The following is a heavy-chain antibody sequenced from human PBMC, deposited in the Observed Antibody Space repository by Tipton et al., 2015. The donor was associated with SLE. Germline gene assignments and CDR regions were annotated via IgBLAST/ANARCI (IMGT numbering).Heavy chain of an antibody. CDR1: GYSFTSYW. V-gene: IGHV5-51*03. Sequence: QLVQSGAEVKKPGESLKISCKGSGYSFTSYWIGWVRQMPGKGLEWMGIIYPGDSDTRYSPSFQGQVTISANKTISTAYRQWSSRKASDASMYYWAKVRAARSWGYFDYWGQGTLVTVSS. CDR3: AKVRAARSWGYFDY. CDR2: IYPGDSDT. J-gene: IGHJ4*02. D-gene: IGHD6-6*01.